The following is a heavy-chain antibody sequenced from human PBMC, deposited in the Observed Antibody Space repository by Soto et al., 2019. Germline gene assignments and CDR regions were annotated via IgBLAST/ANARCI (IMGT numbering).Heavy chain of an antibody. J-gene: IGHJ6*02. CDR3: ARVTMVIRDSDHFGVDV. CDR2: ISHTGTT. CDR1: GFPISSPYS. D-gene: IGHD4-17*01. Sequence: PETLSLTCLVSGFPISSPYSWGWIRQPPGKGLEWIGSISHTGTTSYSPSLTSRVSISVDTSKNQVSLKLTSVTAADTAVYFCARVTMVIRDSDHFGVDVWGHGTTVTVS. V-gene: IGHV4-38-2*02.